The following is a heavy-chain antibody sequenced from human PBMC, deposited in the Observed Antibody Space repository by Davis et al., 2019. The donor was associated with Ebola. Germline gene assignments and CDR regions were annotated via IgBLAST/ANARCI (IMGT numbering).Heavy chain of an antibody. Sequence: ASVKVSCKASGYTFTSYAMHWVRQAPGQRLEWMGWISAYNGNTNYAQKLQGRVTMTRDTSTSTVYMELSSLTFEDTAMYYCTRALGSWGQGTLVTVSP. J-gene: IGHJ5*02. D-gene: IGHD7-27*01. CDR3: TRALGS. CDR1: GYTFTSYA. CDR2: ISAYNGNT. V-gene: IGHV1-3*01.